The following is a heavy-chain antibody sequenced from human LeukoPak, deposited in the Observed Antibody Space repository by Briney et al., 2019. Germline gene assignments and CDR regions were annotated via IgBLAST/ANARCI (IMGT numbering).Heavy chain of an antibody. V-gene: IGHV3-23*01. Sequence: GGSLRLSCAASRFALHNYAMTWIRQAPERGLEWVSSISVDGGDIKYTDSAKGRFTISRDNSKGTLYLQMDSLRVEDTAVYYCGKDPNGNFIGAFDFWGQGTMVTVSS. J-gene: IGHJ3*01. CDR1: RFALHNYA. D-gene: IGHD4-23*01. CDR2: ISVDGGDI. CDR3: GKDPNGNFIGAFDF.